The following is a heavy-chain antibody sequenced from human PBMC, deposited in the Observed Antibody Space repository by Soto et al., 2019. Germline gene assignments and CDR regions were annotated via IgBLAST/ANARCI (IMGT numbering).Heavy chain of an antibody. V-gene: IGHV3-53*01. D-gene: IGHD4-17*01. CDR1: GFTVSSHY. CDR3: SYGDLYYYYGMDV. J-gene: IGHJ6*02. CDR2: IYSGGST. Sequence: GGSLRLSCAASGFTVSSHYMSWIRQAPGKGLEWVSVIYSGGSTYYADSVKGRFTISRDNSKNTLYLQMNSLRAEDTAVYYCSYGDLYYYYGMDVWGQGTTVTVSS.